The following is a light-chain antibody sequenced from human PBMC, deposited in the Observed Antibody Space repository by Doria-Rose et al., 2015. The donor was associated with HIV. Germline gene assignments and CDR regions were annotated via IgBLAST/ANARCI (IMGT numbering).Light chain of an antibody. CDR3: HQYGTSWT. V-gene: IGKV3-20*01. J-gene: IGKJ1*01. CDR1: QSFRSTY. Sequence: EIVMTQSPGTLSLSPGERATLSCRASQSFRSTYLAWYEQKPGQAPSLLIYDGSTRATGIPDRFSASGPGTDFTLTINRLEPEDFALYYCHQYGTSWTFGQGTKVEI. CDR2: DGS.